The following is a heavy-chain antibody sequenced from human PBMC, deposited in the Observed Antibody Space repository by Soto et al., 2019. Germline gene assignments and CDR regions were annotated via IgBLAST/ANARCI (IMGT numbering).Heavy chain of an antibody. D-gene: IGHD3-9*01. CDR1: GYTFTSYG. J-gene: IGHJ3*02. V-gene: IGHV1-18*01. CDR2: ISAYNGNT. CDR3: ARDHPILTGYYTVGDDAFDI. Sequence: GASVKVSCKASGYTFTSYGISWVRQAPGQGLERMGWISAYNGNTNYAQKLQGRVTMTTDTSTSTAYMELRSLRSDDTAVYYCARDHPILTGYYTVGDDAFDIWGQGTMVTVSS.